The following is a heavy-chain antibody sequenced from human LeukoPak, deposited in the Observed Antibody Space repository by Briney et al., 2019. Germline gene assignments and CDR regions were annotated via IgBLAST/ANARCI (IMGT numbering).Heavy chain of an antibody. D-gene: IGHD1-26*01. Sequence: GSLRLSCAASGFTFSDYYMSWIRQAPGKGLEWVSYISSSGTTISYTDSVKGRFTISRDNAKNSLYLQMNSPRAEDTAVYYCARDYRSTFDYWGQGTLVTVSS. J-gene: IGHJ4*02. CDR2: ISSSGTTI. V-gene: IGHV3-11*01. CDR3: ARDYRSTFDY. CDR1: GFTFSDYY.